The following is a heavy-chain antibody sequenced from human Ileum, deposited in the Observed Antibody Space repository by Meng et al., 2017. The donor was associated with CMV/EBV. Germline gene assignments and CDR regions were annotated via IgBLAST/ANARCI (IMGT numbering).Heavy chain of an antibody. Sequence: QVHPPESGPGLVKPSETLSLTCAVSGGSISTYYWTWVRQPAGKGLEWIGRINAGGSTNDNPSLKSRVTMSVDTSKNQFSLKVTSVTAADTAVYYCAREENTVNQFEYWGQGTLVTVSS. CDR3: AREENTVNQFEY. CDR2: INAGGST. V-gene: IGHV4-4*07. D-gene: IGHD4-17*01. J-gene: IGHJ4*02. CDR1: GGSISTYY.